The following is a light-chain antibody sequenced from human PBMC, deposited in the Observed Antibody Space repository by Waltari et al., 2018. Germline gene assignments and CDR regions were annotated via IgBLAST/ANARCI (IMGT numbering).Light chain of an antibody. CDR2: EVN. CDR3: CSYAGTSIYV. Sequence: QSALTQPASVSGSHGQSITPSCTGRSIDVASYNLVSWFQQKPGKAPNLIIYEVNKRPAGVSYRFSGSKSGNTASLTISGLQADDEADYYCCSYAGTSIYVFGSGTKVTV. V-gene: IGLV2-23*02. J-gene: IGLJ1*01. CDR1: SIDVASYNL.